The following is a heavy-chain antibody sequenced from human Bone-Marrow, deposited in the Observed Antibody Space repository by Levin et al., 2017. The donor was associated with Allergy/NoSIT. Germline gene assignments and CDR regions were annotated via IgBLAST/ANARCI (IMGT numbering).Heavy chain of an antibody. V-gene: IGHV3-30*18. D-gene: IGHD3-22*01. CDR2: ISFDGTDK. J-gene: IGHJ6*02. CDR3: AKEILKDSSGYLDGLDV. Sequence: GESLKISCAASGFTFSAYGMHWVRQAPGKGLEWLAVISFDGTDKYYADSVKGRFTVSRDDSKNTLYLHTNSLRVEDTAVYYCAKEILKDSSGYLDGLDVWGQGTTVTVSS. CDR1: GFTFSAYG.